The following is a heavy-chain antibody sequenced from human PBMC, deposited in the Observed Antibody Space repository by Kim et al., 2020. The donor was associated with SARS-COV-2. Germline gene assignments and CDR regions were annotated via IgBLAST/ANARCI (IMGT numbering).Heavy chain of an antibody. CDR2: IWYDGSNK. CDR1: GFTFSSYG. J-gene: IGHJ4*02. CDR3: AREGVVTGIDY. D-gene: IGHD2-15*01. Sequence: GGSLRLSCAASGFTFSSYGMHWVRQAPGKGLEWVAVIWYDGSNKYYADSVKGRFTISRDNSKNTLYLQMNSLRAEDTAVYYCAREGVVTGIDYWGQGTLVTVPS. V-gene: IGHV3-33*01.